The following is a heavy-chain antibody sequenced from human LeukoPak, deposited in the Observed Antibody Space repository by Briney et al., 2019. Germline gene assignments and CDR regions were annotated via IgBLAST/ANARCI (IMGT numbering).Heavy chain of an antibody. Sequence: GGSLRLSCAASGFTFNSCGIHWVRQAPGKGLEWVAFISYDGSNIYYADSVKGRFTISRVNSKSTLFLQMNSPRIEDTAVYYCAKPYAISGYDWGFFDHWGQGTLVSVSS. V-gene: IGHV3-30*18. CDR2: ISYDGSNI. J-gene: IGHJ4*02. D-gene: IGHD5-12*01. CDR3: AKPYAISGYDWGFFDH. CDR1: GFTFNSCG.